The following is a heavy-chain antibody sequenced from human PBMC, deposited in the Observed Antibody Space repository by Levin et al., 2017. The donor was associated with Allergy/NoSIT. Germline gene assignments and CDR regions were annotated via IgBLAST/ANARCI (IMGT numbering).Heavy chain of an antibody. CDR3: ARMGDSSGAFDI. J-gene: IGHJ3*02. CDR1: GGSISSYY. Sequence: SPTLSLTCTVSGGSISSYYWSWIRQPPGKGLEWIGYIYYSGSTNYNPSLKSRVTISVDTSKNQFSLKLSSVTAADTAVYYCARMGDSSGAFDIWGQGTMVTVSS. CDR2: IYYSGST. D-gene: IGHD3-22*01. V-gene: IGHV4-59*01.